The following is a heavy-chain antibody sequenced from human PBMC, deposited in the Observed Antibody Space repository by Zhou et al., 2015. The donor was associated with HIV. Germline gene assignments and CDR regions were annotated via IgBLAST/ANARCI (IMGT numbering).Heavy chain of an antibody. D-gene: IGHD3-22*01. Sequence: QVTVVQSGAEVKKPGSSVKVSCKPSGGTFSSYPITWVRQAPGQGLEWMGGIIPIFGTANYAQKFQGRVTITADESTSTAYMELSSLRSEDTAVYYCARDLTMIVVVDRGAFDIWGQGQWSPSLQ. J-gene: IGHJ3*02. V-gene: IGHV1-69*01. CDR2: IIPIFGTA. CDR1: GGTFSSYP. CDR3: ARDLTMIVVVDRGAFDI.